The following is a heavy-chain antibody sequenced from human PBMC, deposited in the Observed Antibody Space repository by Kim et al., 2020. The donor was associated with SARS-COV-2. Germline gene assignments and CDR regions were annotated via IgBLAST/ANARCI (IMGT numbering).Heavy chain of an antibody. Sequence: FPERVTITRDMSTSTAYMELSSLRSEDTAVYYCAADVYYDILTGPVAFDYWGQGTLVTVSS. D-gene: IGHD3-9*01. J-gene: IGHJ4*02. V-gene: IGHV1-58*01. CDR3: AADVYYDILTGPVAFDY.